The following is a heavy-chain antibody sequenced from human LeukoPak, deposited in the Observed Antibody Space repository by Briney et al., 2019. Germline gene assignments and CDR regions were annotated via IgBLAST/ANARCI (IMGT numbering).Heavy chain of an antibody. J-gene: IGHJ6*02. V-gene: IGHV1-69*04. D-gene: IGHD3-10*01. CDR2: IIPIIGME. CDR3: ARGLHITMVRGGTTNSYYGLDV. Sequence: SVKVSCKASGYTFSNFGINWVRQAPGQGLEWMGRIIPIIGMENYAQKFQGRVSITADKSTSTAYMELSSLRSEDTAVYYCARGLHITMVRGGTTNSYYGLDVWGQGTTVTVSS. CDR1: GYTFSNFG.